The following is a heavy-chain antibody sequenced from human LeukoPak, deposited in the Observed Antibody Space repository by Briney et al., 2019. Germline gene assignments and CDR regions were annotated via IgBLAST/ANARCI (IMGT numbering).Heavy chain of an antibody. D-gene: IGHD2-2*02. Sequence: PGGSLRLSCAASGFTFSSYSMNWVRQAPGKGLEWVSSISSSSSYIYYADSVKGRFTISRDNAKNSLYLQMNSLRAEDTAVYYCAKALVPAAIRGDYWGQGTLVTVSS. CDR2: ISSSSSYI. CDR1: GFTFSSYS. J-gene: IGHJ4*02. V-gene: IGHV3-21*04. CDR3: AKALVPAAIRGDY.